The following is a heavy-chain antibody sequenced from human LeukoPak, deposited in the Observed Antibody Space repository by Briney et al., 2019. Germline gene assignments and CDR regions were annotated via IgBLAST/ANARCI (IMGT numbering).Heavy chain of an antibody. J-gene: IGHJ4*02. CDR2: ISTDGGST. Sequence: TGGSLRLSCVASGFSLSRHWMHWLRLAAGKGLVWVSRISTDGGSTAYADSVRGRFTISRDNARNTLYLQMTSLRAEDTAVYYCARGNQGNWFEYWGKGALVTVST. CDR1: GFSLSRHW. V-gene: IGHV3-74*01. CDR3: ARGNQGNWFEY. D-gene: IGHD4-23*01.